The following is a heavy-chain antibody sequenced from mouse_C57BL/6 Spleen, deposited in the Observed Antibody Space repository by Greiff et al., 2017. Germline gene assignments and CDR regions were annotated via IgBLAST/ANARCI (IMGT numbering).Heavy chain of an antibody. J-gene: IGHJ3*01. D-gene: IGHD1-1*01. Sequence: VQLQQSGAELVKPGASVKLSCKASGYTFTSYWMQWVKQRPGQGLEWIGEIDPSDSYTNYNQKFKGKATLTVDTSSSTTYMQLNSLTSEDSAVYYCASTTPWFAYWGQGTLVTVSA. CDR3: ASTTPWFAY. CDR1: GYTFTSYW. V-gene: IGHV1-50*01. CDR2: IDPSDSYT.